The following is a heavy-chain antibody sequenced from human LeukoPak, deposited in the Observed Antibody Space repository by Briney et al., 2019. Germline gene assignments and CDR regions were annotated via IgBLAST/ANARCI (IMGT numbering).Heavy chain of an antibody. CDR1: GFTFISYA. J-gene: IGHJ4*02. D-gene: IGHD6-6*01. CDR2: ISGSGGSGIST. Sequence: PGGSLRLSCAASGFTFISYAMTWVRQAPGKGLEWVSTISGSGGSGISTYYADSVKGRVTISRDNSNNTLYLQMNSLRAEDTAVYYCAKSRSSIAAALNYWGQGTLVTVSS. V-gene: IGHV3-23*01. CDR3: AKSRSSIAAALNY.